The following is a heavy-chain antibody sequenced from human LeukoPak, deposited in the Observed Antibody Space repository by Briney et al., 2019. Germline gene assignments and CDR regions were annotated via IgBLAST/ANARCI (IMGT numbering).Heavy chain of an antibody. J-gene: IGHJ4*02. Sequence: TSETLSLTCGASGCSINSHYWSWIRQPPGKRLEWIGYIFNTGNTNYNPSRVSRVTMSVDTSKYQFSLNLSSVTAAVTALYYCARGDDISDYWGQGTLVTVSS. CDR2: IFNTGNT. D-gene: IGHD5-24*01. CDR1: GCSINSHY. V-gene: IGHV4-59*11. CDR3: ARGDDISDY.